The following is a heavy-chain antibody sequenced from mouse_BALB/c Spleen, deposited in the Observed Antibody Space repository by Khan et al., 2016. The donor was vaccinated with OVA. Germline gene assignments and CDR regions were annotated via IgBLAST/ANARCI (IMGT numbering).Heavy chain of an antibody. J-gene: IGHJ4*01. Sequence: EVELVESGGGLVKPGGSLKLSCAASGFAFSSYDMSWVRQTPEKRLEWVATIGSGGSYTYYRDSVKGRFTISRDNARNTLSLQMSSLRSEDTALYYCVRHPLYAMDYWGQGTSVTVSS. V-gene: IGHV5-9*02. CDR2: IGSGGSYT. CDR1: GFAFSSYD. CDR3: VRHPLYAMDY.